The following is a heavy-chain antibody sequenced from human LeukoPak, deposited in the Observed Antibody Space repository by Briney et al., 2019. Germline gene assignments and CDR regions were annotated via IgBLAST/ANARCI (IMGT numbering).Heavy chain of an antibody. CDR3: ARSDIWGSYRFLDY. CDR2: IYYSGST. CDR1: GGSISSYY. Sequence: PSETLSLTCTVSGGSISSYYWSWIRQPPGKGLEWSGYIYYSGSTNYNPSLKSRVTISVHTSKNQVSLKLSSVTAADTAVYYCARSDIWGSYRFLDYWGQGILVTVSS. J-gene: IGHJ4*01. V-gene: IGHV4-59*08. D-gene: IGHD3-16*02.